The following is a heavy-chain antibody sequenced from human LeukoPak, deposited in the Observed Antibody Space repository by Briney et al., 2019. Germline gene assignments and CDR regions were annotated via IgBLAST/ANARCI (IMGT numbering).Heavy chain of an antibody. CDR1: GFTFSSYG. V-gene: IGHV3-30*02. D-gene: IGHD1-26*01. CDR2: IRYDGSNK. J-gene: IGHJ4*02. Sequence: GGSLRLSCAASGFTFSSYGMHWVRQAPGKGLEWVAFIRYDGSNKYYADSVKGRFTISRDNSKNTLYLQMNSPRAEDTAVYYCANAKVGATILFDYWGQGTLVTVSS. CDR3: ANAKVGATILFDY.